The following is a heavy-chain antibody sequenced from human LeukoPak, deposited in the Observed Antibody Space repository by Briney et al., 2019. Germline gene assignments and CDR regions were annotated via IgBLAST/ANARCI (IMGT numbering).Heavy chain of an antibody. CDR1: GGAIRSHY. CDR2: IYSSGYT. CDR3: ARGEHSVGS. D-gene: IGHD1/OR15-1a*01. J-gene: IGHJ4*02. Sequence: SETLSLTCTVSGGAIRSHYWNWIRQPVGKGLEWIGRIYSSGYTNDNPFLKSRITMSVDMSKNQFSLRLNSVTAADTAVYYCARGEHSVGSWGQGMLVTVSS. V-gene: IGHV4-4*07.